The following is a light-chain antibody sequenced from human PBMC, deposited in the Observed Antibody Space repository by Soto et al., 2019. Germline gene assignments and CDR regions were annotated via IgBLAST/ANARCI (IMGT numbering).Light chain of an antibody. CDR1: QSVGSNH. CDR2: DTS. CDR3: QQCGSSPVT. J-gene: IGKJ3*01. Sequence: EIVLTQSPGTLSLSPGERATLSCRASQSVGSNHLAWYQHRSGQAPRLLIYDTSRSATCIPDRFSGSGSGTDFTLTISRLEPEYFALYFCQQCGSSPVTFGPGTKVDIK. V-gene: IGKV3-20*01.